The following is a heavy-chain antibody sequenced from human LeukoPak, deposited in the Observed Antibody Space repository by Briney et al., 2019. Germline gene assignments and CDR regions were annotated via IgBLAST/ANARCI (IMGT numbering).Heavy chain of an antibody. CDR1: GYTLTELS. J-gene: IGHJ4*02. Sequence: GASVKGSCKVSGYTLTELSMHWVRQAPGKGLEWMGGFDPEDGETIYAQKIQGRVTMTEDTSTDTAYMELSSLRSEDTAVYYCATGGGYYYAYFDYWGQGTLVTVSS. CDR3: ATGGGYYYAYFDY. CDR2: FDPEDGET. V-gene: IGHV1-24*01. D-gene: IGHD3-22*01.